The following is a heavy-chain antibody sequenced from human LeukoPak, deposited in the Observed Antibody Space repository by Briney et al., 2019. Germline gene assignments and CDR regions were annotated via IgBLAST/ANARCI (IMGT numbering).Heavy chain of an antibody. CDR3: ARVVVVVAATPAELDY. D-gene: IGHD2-15*01. CDR2: INPSGGST. CDR1: GYTFTNYY. V-gene: IGHV1-46*01. J-gene: IGHJ4*02. Sequence: ASVKVSCKASGYTFTNYYMHWVRQAPGQGLEWMGKINPSGGSTSYAQKFQGRVTMTSDTSTRTVYMELSSLRSEDTAVYYCARVVVVVAATPAELDYWGQGTLVTVSS.